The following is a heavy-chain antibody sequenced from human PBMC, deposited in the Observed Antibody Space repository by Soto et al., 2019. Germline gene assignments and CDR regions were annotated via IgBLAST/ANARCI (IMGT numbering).Heavy chain of an antibody. J-gene: IGHJ4*02. D-gene: IGHD5-18*01. Sequence: SETLSLTCAVSGSSISSTNWWGWIRQHPGKGLEWIGYIYYSGSTYYNPSLKSRVTISVDTSKNQFSLKLSSVTAADTAVYYCARSGYSYGPALDYWGQGTLVTVSS. CDR1: GSSISSTNW. CDR3: ARSGYSYGPALDY. V-gene: IGHV4-28*01. CDR2: IYYSGST.